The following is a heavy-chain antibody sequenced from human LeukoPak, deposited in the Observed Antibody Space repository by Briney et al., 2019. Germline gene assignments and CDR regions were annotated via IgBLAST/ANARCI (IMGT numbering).Heavy chain of an antibody. J-gene: IGHJ5*02. Sequence: SETLSLTCTVSGGSISSGGYYWSWIRQHPGKGLEWTGYIYYSGSTYYNPSLKSRVTISVDTSKNQFSLKLSSVTAADTAVYYCARGGYIAAAGTVWFDPWGQGTLVTVSS. CDR3: ARGGYIAAAGTVWFDP. CDR1: GGSISSGGYY. V-gene: IGHV4-31*03. CDR2: IYYSGST. D-gene: IGHD6-13*01.